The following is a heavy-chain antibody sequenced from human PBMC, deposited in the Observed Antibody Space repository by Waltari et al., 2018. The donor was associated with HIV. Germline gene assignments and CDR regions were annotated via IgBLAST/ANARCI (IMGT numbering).Heavy chain of an antibody. D-gene: IGHD3-3*01. V-gene: IGHV1-24*01. Sequence: QVQLVQSGAEVKKPGASVKVPCKVSGYTLTELSMHWVRQPPGKGLEWMGGVDPEDGETIYEQKFQGRVTMTEDTSTDTAYMELSSLRSEDTAVYYCATDSARLAVLRFLEWSSWGQGTLVTVSS. CDR1: GYTLTELS. CDR2: VDPEDGET. CDR3: ATDSARLAVLRFLEWSS. J-gene: IGHJ4*02.